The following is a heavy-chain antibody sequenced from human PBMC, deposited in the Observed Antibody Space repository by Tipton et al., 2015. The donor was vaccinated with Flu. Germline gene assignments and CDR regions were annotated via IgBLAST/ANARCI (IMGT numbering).Heavy chain of an antibody. J-gene: IGHJ5*01. V-gene: IGHV4-4*09. CDR1: GGSISSFY. Sequence: LRLSCTVSGGSISSFYWNWIRQPPGKGLEWLGYIYNSEYTKYNPSLKSRVTISVDTSKKQFSLQLRSVTAADTAVYFCARRDYSNYVSEPKNWFDSWGQGALVTVSS. CDR2: IYNSEYT. D-gene: IGHD4-11*01. CDR3: ARRDYSNYVSEPKNWFDS.